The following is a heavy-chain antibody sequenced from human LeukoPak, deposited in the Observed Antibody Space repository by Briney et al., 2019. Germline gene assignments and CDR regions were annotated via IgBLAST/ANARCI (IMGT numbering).Heavy chain of an antibody. Sequence: GGSLRLSCAASGFTFSRYAMSCVRQAPGKGLEWVSAICGSGGSTYYADSVKGRFTISRDNSKNTLYLQMNSLRAEDTAVYYCAREIAVAGTGPGEFDYWGQGTLVTVSS. D-gene: IGHD6-19*01. CDR3: AREIAVAGTGPGEFDY. J-gene: IGHJ4*02. CDR2: ICGSGGST. CDR1: GFTFSRYA. V-gene: IGHV3-23*01.